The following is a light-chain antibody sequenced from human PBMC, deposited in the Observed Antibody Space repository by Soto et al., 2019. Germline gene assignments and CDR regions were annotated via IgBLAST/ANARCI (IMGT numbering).Light chain of an antibody. CDR3: QNYGSSPRT. V-gene: IGKV3-20*01. Sequence: DIVLRQSPGTLSLSPGERATLSCRASQSVSSSYLAWYQQKPGQAPRLLIYGASSRATGIPDRFSGSGSGADFILTITRLEPEDFAVYYCQNYGSSPRTFGQGTKVDI. J-gene: IGKJ1*01. CDR2: GAS. CDR1: QSVSSSY.